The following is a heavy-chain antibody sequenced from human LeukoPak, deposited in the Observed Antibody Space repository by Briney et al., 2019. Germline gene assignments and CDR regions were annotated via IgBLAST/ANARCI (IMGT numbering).Heavy chain of an antibody. Sequence: PSETLSLTCAAYGGSFSGYYWSWIRQPPGKGLEWIGEINHSGSTNYNPSLKSRVTISVDTSKNQFSLKLSSVTAADTAVYYCARGASRRFLEWLSRFDYWGQGTLVTVSS. CDR1: GGSFSGYY. V-gene: IGHV4-34*01. D-gene: IGHD3-3*01. CDR2: INHSGST. CDR3: ARGASRRFLEWLSRFDY. J-gene: IGHJ4*02.